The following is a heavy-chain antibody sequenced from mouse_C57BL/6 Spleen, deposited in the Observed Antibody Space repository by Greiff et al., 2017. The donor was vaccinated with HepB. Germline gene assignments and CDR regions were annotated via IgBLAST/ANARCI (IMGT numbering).Heavy chain of an antibody. Sequence: VQRVESGAELVKPGASVKLSCKASGYTFTEYTIHWVKQRSGQGLEWIGWFYPGSGSIKYNEKFKDKATLTADKSSSTVYMELSRLTSEDSAVYFCARHIYGSSYDWYFDVWGTGTTVTVSS. V-gene: IGHV1-62-2*01. D-gene: IGHD1-1*01. CDR3: ARHIYGSSYDWYFDV. J-gene: IGHJ1*03. CDR1: GYTFTEYT. CDR2: FYPGSGSI.